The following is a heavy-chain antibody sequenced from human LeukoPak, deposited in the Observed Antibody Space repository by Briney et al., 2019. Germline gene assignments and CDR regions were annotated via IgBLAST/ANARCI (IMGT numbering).Heavy chain of an antibody. V-gene: IGHV1-46*01. CDR2: INPSGGRT. D-gene: IGHD3-10*01. Sequence: ASVKVSCKASVFTFTSYYMHWLRQAPGQGLEWIGIINPSGGRTRYAQRLQGRVTMTRDTSTSTVYMELSSLRSEDTAVYYCARDVGLTVVRGTFDYCGQGTLVTVSS. CDR1: VFTFTSYY. CDR3: ARDVGLTVVRGTFDY. J-gene: IGHJ4*01.